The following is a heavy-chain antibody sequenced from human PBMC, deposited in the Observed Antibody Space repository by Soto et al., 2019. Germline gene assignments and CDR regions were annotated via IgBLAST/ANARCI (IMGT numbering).Heavy chain of an antibody. CDR1: GFSLSTSGVN. CDR2: IYWDDDK. V-gene: IGHV2-5*02. D-gene: IGHD5-18*01. Sequence: QITLKESGPPLVKPTQTLTLICTFSGFSLSTSGVNVGWIRQPPGKALEWLAVIYWDDDKRYSPSLKSRLTITKDTSKNQVVLTMTNMDPVDTATFYCARRGYNYGHFDYWGQGTLVTVSS. J-gene: IGHJ4*02. CDR3: ARRGYNYGHFDY.